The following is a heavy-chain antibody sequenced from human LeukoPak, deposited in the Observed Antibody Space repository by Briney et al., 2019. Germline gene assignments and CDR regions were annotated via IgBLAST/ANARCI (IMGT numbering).Heavy chain of an antibody. V-gene: IGHV3-15*01. CDR2: IKSKTDGGTT. CDR3: TTGEGYDYVWGSYPPDY. CDR1: GFTFSNAW. J-gene: IGHJ4*02. D-gene: IGHD3-16*02. Sequence: GGSLRLSCAASGFTFSNAWMSWVRQAPGKGLEWVGRIKSKTDGGTTDYAAPVKGRFTISGDDSKNTLYLQMNSLKTEDTAVYYCTTGEGYDYVWGSYPPDYWGQGTLVTVSS.